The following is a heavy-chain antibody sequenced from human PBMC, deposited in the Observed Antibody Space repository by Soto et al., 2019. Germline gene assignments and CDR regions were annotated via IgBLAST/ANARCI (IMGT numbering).Heavy chain of an antibody. V-gene: IGHV4-30-4*01. D-gene: IGHD2-2*01. CDR1: GGSISSGDYY. Sequence: SQTLPRPCTVSGGSISSGDYYWSWIHQPPWKGLEWIGYIYYSGSTYYNPSLKSRVNISVDTSKNQFSLKLSSVTAADTAVYYCARVPYQPYYYYYGMDVWGQGTTVTVSS. CDR2: IYYSGST. CDR3: ARVPYQPYYYYYGMDV. J-gene: IGHJ6*02.